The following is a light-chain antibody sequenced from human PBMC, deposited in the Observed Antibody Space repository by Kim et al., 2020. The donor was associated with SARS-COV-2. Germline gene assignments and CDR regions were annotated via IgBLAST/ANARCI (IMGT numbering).Light chain of an antibody. CDR3: QAWGTRTVV. Sequence: SYELTQPPSVSVSPGQTPSITCSGDKLGDKYAYWYQQKPGQSPVLVIYEDTKRPSGIPERFSASNSENTATLTISGTQAIDEADYYCQAWGTRTVVFGGGTQLTVL. V-gene: IGLV3-1*01. J-gene: IGLJ2*01. CDR2: EDT. CDR1: KLGDKY.